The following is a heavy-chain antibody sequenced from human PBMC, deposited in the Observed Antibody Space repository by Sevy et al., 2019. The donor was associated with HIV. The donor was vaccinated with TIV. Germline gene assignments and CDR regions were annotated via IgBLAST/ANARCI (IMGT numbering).Heavy chain of an antibody. J-gene: IGHJ3*02. Sequence: ASVKVSCKASGYTFTSCYMHWVRQAPGQGLEWIGIINPSGGSTSYAQKFQGRVTMTRDTSTSTVYMELSSLRSEDTAVYYCARVSSSRGQFAVVIGAFDIWGQGTMVTVSS. V-gene: IGHV1-46*01. CDR2: INPSGGST. D-gene: IGHD3-3*01. CDR3: ARVSSSRGQFAVVIGAFDI. CDR1: GYTFTSCY.